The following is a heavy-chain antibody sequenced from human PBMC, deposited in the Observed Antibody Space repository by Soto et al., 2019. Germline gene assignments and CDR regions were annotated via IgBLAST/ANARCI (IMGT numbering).Heavy chain of an antibody. J-gene: IGHJ6*02. CDR1: GFTFSSYA. Sequence: PGGSLRLSCAASGFTFSSYAMSWVRQAPGKGLDWVSAITGSGGSKYYADSVKGRFTISRDNSKNTLSLQMXRVRAEDTAVYYRAKDPVVVTAAALDMDVGSPGTTVTVSS. V-gene: IGHV3-23*01. CDR2: ITGSGGSK. CDR3: AKDPVVVTAAALDMDV. D-gene: IGHD2-2*01.